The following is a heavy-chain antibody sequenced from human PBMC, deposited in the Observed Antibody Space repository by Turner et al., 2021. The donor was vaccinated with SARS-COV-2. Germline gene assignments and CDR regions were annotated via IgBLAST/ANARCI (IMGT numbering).Heavy chain of an antibody. CDR3: ARDYGDFYFDY. Sequence: EVQLVESGGGLIQPGGSLILSCAASGFIVSSNYMSWVRQAPVKGLEWVSVIYSGGSTYYADSVKGRFTISRDNSKNTLYLQMNSLRAEDTAVYYCARDYGDFYFDYWGQGTLVTVSS. CDR1: GFIVSSNY. V-gene: IGHV3-53*01. J-gene: IGHJ4*02. D-gene: IGHD4-17*01. CDR2: IYSGGST.